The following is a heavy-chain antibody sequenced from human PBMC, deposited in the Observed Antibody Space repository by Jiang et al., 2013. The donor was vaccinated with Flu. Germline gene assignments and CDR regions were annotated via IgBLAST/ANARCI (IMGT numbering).Heavy chain of an antibody. J-gene: IGHJ4*02. Sequence: WMGGSHPSLWYSKLRTEVQGRVTITADKSTSTAYMDLVSLRSEDTAVYYCARASSDCSSPTCPFHYWGQGTLVTVSS. CDR2: SHPSLWYS. CDR3: ARASSDCSSPTCPFHY. D-gene: IGHD2-2*01. V-gene: IGHV1-69*06.